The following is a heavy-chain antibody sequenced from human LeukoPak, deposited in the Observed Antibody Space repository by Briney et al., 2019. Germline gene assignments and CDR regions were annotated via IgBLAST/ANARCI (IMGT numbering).Heavy chain of an antibody. D-gene: IGHD6-19*01. CDR1: GGSISSSSYY. Sequence: KTSETLSLTCTVSGGSISSSSYYWGWIRQPPGKGLEWIGSIYYSGSTYYNPSLKSRVAISVDTSKNQFSLKLSSVTAADTAVYYCARESEAVAGSADNWFDPWGQGTLVTVSS. V-gene: IGHV4-39*02. CDR2: IYYSGST. J-gene: IGHJ5*02. CDR3: ARESEAVAGSADNWFDP.